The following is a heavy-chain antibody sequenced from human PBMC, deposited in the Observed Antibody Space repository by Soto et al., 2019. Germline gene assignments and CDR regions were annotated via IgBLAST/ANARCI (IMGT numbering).Heavy chain of an antibody. D-gene: IGHD4-17*01. CDR2: IYYSGST. CDR1: GGSISSGGYY. V-gene: IGHV4-31*03. Sequence: PSETLSLTCTVSGGSISSGGYYWSWIRQHPGKGLEWIGYIYYSGSTYYNPSLKSRVTISVDTSKNQFSLKLSSVTAADTAVYYCARAPRTVTTRADYYYMDVWGKGTTVTVSS. CDR3: ARAPRTVTTRADYYYMDV. J-gene: IGHJ6*03.